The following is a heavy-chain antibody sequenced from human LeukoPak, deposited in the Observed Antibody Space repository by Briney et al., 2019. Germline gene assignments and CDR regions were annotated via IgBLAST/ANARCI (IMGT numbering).Heavy chain of an antibody. D-gene: IGHD2-21*01. Sequence: GGSLRLSCAASGFTFSSYWMSWVRQAPGKGLEWVANIKQDGSEKYYVDSVKGRFTISRDNAKNSLYLQMNSLRAEDTAVYYCARERLSPRSVRHQLAIPLRYYYYYMDVWGKGTTVTISS. CDR3: ARERLSPRSVRHQLAIPLRYYYYYMDV. CDR2: IKQDGSEK. J-gene: IGHJ6*03. V-gene: IGHV3-7*01. CDR1: GFTFSSYW.